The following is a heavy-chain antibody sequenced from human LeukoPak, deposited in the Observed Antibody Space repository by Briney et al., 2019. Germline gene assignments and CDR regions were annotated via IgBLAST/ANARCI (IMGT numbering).Heavy chain of an antibody. Sequence: GGSLRLSCAASGFTVSSNYMSWVRQAPGKGLEWVSVIYSGGSTYYADSVKGRFTISRDNAKNSLYLQMNSLRAEDTAVYYCASATYYYDSSGYRVYYFDYWGQGTLVTVSS. V-gene: IGHV3-66*01. D-gene: IGHD3-22*01. CDR2: IYSGGST. CDR3: ASATYYYDSSGYRVYYFDY. CDR1: GFTVSSNY. J-gene: IGHJ4*02.